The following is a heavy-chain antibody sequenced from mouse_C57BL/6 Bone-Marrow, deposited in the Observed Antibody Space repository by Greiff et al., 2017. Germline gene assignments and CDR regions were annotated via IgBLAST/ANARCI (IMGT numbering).Heavy chain of an antibody. Sequence: QVQLKESGAELVKPGASVKMSCKASGYTFTTYPLEWMKQNHGKSLEWIGNFHTYNDDTKYNEKFKGKATLTVEKSSSTVYLELSRLTSDDSAVYYCAREDSNLGFAYWGQGTLVTVSA. D-gene: IGHD2-5*01. CDR1: GYTFTTYP. V-gene: IGHV1-47*01. CDR3: AREDSNLGFAY. CDR2: FHTYNDDT. J-gene: IGHJ3*01.